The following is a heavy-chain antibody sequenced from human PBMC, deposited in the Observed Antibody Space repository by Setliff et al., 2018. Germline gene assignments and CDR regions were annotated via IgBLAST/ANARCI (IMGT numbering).Heavy chain of an antibody. CDR3: ASGVPNYDFWSGYYTGSYWFDP. V-gene: IGHV4-39*07. CDR2: IYYSGST. D-gene: IGHD3-3*01. Sequence: KSSETLSLTCTVSGGSISSSSYYWGWIRQPPGKGLEWIGSIYYSGSTYYNPSLKSRVTISVDTSKNQFSLKLSSVTAADTAVYYCASGVPNYDFWSGYYTGSYWFDPWGQGTLVTAPQ. J-gene: IGHJ5*02. CDR1: GGSISSSSYY.